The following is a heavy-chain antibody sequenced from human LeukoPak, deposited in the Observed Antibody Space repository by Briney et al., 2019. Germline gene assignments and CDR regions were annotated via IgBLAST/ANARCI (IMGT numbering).Heavy chain of an antibody. CDR1: GGSISSSNW. CDR3: ARHIFGNGMDV. J-gene: IGHJ6*02. D-gene: IGHD3-3*01. Sequence: SETLSLTCAVSGGSISSSNWWSWVRQPPGKGLEWIGEIYLSGSTNYNPSLKSRVTISVDRSKNQFSLKLSSVTAADTAVYYCARHIFGNGMDVWGQGTTVTVSS. V-gene: IGHV4-4*02. CDR2: IYLSGST.